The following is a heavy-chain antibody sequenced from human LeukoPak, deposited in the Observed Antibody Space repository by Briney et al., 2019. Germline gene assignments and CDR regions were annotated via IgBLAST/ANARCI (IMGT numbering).Heavy chain of an antibody. CDR2: INHSGST. CDR1: GGSFSGYY. Sequence: SETLSLTCAVYGGSFSGYYWSWIRQPPGKGLEWIGEINHSGSTNYNPSLKSRVTISVDTSKNQFSLKLSSVTAADTAVYYCARGNYYGSGSPVDYWGQGTLVTVSS. D-gene: IGHD3-10*01. J-gene: IGHJ4*02. V-gene: IGHV4-34*01. CDR3: ARGNYYGSGSPVDY.